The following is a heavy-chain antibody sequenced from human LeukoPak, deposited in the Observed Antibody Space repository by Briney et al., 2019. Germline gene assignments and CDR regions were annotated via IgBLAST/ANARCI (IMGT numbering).Heavy chain of an antibody. D-gene: IGHD3-10*01. CDR2: IIPILGIA. CDR3: ARVGGSGSIIGY. J-gene: IGHJ4*02. Sequence: ASVKVSCKASGGTFSSYAISWVRQAPGQGLEWMGRIIPILGIANYAQKFQGRVTITADKSTSTAYMELSSLRSEDTAVYYCARVGGSGSIIGYWGQGTLATVSS. CDR1: GGTFSSYA. V-gene: IGHV1-69*04.